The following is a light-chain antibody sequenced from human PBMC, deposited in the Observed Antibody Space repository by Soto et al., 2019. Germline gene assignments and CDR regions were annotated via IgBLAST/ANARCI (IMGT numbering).Light chain of an antibody. CDR3: QQSYSTLMST. CDR1: QSIGSY. Sequence: DIQLTQSPSSLSASIGDRGTITCRASQSIGSYLSWYQHKQGKAPTLLIFGTSSFKGGVPSRFSGSGSGTDLTRTLPSLDPEDFATYYSQQSYSTLMSTFGQGTKLEIK. J-gene: IGKJ2*01. CDR2: GTS. V-gene: IGKV1-39*01.